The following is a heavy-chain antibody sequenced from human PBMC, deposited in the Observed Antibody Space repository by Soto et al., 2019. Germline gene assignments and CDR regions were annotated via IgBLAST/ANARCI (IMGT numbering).Heavy chain of an antibody. J-gene: IGHJ4*02. CDR3: ARKEYYFDY. Sequence: SETLSLTCTVSGGSISGYFWTWIRQPPGKGLEWIGYISHTGITNYNSSLKSRVTMSVDTSKNQFSLRMSSLTAADTAVYYCARKEYYFDYWGQGILVTVSS. D-gene: IGHD3-10*01. CDR1: GGSISGYF. CDR2: ISHTGIT. V-gene: IGHV4-59*01.